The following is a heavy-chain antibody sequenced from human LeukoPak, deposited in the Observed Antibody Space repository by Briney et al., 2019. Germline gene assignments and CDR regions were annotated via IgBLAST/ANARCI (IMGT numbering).Heavy chain of an antibody. Sequence: SVKVSCKASGFTFSSSAIQWVRQVRGQRLEWIGWIVVGSGNTNYAQKFQDRVTITKDMSTMTAYTELSSLRSEDTALYYCAAVFFSSTVPYFDHWAQGTLVTVSS. CDR3: AAVFFSSTVPYFDH. J-gene: IGHJ4*02. CDR2: IVVGSGNT. CDR1: GFTFSSSA. D-gene: IGHD2-2*01. V-gene: IGHV1-58*02.